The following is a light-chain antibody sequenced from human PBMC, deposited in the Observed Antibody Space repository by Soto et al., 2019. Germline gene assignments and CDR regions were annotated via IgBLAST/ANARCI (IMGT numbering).Light chain of an antibody. CDR3: CSYAGTNNL. J-gene: IGLJ7*01. CDR1: SSDVGGYDY. Sequence: QSALTQPPSASGSPGQSVTISCTGTSSDVGGYDYVSWYQQHPGKAPKLLIYDVTMRPSGVPDRFSGSKSGNTASLTVSGLQAEDEAHYYCCSYAGTNNLFGGGTQLTVL. CDR2: DVT. V-gene: IGLV2-8*01.